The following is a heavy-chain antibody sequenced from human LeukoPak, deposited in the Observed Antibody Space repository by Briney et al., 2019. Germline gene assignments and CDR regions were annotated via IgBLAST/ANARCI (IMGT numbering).Heavy chain of an antibody. D-gene: IGHD5-24*01. Sequence: PGGSLRLSCAASGFTFSSYAMHWVRQAPGKGLEWVAVISYDGSNKYYADSVKGRFTISRDNSKNTLYLQMNSLRAGDTAVYYCASAARLEMATPNYYYYYGMDVWGQGTTVTVSS. J-gene: IGHJ6*02. V-gene: IGHV3-30-3*01. CDR2: ISYDGSNK. CDR3: ASAARLEMATPNYYYYYGMDV. CDR1: GFTFSSYA.